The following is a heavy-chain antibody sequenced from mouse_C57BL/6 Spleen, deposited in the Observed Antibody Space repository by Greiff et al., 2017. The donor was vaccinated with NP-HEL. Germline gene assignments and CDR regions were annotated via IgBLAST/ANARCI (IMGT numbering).Heavy chain of an antibody. CDR1: GYTFTDYN. CDR3: ARATVGAMDY. J-gene: IGHJ4*01. V-gene: IGHV1-18*01. CDR2: INPNDGGT. D-gene: IGHD1-1*01. Sequence: DVQLQESGPELVKPGASVKIPCKASGYTFTDYNMDWVKQSHGKSLEWIGDINPNDGGTIYNQKFKGKATLTVDKSSSTAYMELRRLTSEDTAVYYCARATVGAMDYWGQGTSVTVSS.